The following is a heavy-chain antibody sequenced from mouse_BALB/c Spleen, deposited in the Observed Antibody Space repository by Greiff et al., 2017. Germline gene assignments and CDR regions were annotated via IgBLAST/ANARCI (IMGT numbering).Heavy chain of an antibody. J-gene: IGHJ4*01. Sequence: EVKLQESGAELVKPGASVKLSCTASGFNIKDTYMHWVKQRPEQGLEWIGRIDPANGNTKYDPKFQGKATITADTSSNTAYLQLSSLTSEDTAVYYCARDGNYEAMDYWGQGTSVTVSS. V-gene: IGHV14-3*02. CDR1: GFNIKDTY. D-gene: IGHD2-1*01. CDR3: ARDGNYEAMDY. CDR2: IDPANGNT.